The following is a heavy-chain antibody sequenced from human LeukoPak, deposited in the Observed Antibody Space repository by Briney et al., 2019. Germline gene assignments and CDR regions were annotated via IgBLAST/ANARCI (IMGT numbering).Heavy chain of an antibody. V-gene: IGHV3-23*01. CDR1: GFTFSSYA. CDR2: ISGSAGST. Sequence: GGSLRLSCAASGFTFSSYAMSWVRQAPGKGLEWVSAISGSAGSTYYADSVKGRFTISRDNSKNTLYLQMNSLRAEDTAVYYCAREVRYSGYRFDYWGQGTLVTVSS. CDR3: AREVRYSGYRFDY. D-gene: IGHD5-12*01. J-gene: IGHJ4*02.